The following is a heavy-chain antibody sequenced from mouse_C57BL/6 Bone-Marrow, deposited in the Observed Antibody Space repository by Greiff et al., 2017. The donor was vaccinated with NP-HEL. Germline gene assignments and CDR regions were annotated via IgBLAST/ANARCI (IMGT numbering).Heavy chain of an antibody. D-gene: IGHD1-1*01. V-gene: IGHV1-72*01. CDR1: GYTFTSYL. Sequence: VKQSCKASGYTFTSYLMHWVKQRPGRGLEWIGRIDPNRGGTKYNEKFKSKATLTVDKPSSTAYMRLNSLTSEDSAVYYCARYYYCSSSFDYWGQGTTLTVSS. J-gene: IGHJ2*01. CDR2: IDPNRGGT. CDR3: ARYYYCSSSFDY.